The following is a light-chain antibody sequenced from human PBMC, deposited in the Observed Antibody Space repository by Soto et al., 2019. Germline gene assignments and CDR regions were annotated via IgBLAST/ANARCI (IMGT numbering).Light chain of an antibody. J-gene: IGLJ1*01. V-gene: IGLV2-14*01. CDR3: SSYTSSSTPYV. CDR2: DVG. Sequence: QSVLTQPASVSGSPGQSITISCTGTSSDVGGYKYVSWYQQHPGKAPKLIIYDVGNRPSGVSNRFSGSKSGNTASLTISGLQAEDEADYYCSSYTSSSTPYVFGTGTKLTVL. CDR1: SSDVGGYKY.